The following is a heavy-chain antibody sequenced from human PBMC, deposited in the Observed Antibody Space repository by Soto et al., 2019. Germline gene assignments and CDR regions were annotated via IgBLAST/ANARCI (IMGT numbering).Heavy chain of an antibody. J-gene: IGHJ4*02. V-gene: IGHV4-34*01. D-gene: IGHD3-3*01. Sequence: SETLSLTCAVYGGSFSGYYWSWIRQPPGKGLEWIGEINHSGSTNYNPSLKSRVTISVDTSKNQFSLKLSSVTAADTAVYYCARLSSYDFWSGYPLRGYFDYWGQGTLVTVSS. CDR2: INHSGST. CDR1: GGSFSGYY. CDR3: ARLSSYDFWSGYPLRGYFDY.